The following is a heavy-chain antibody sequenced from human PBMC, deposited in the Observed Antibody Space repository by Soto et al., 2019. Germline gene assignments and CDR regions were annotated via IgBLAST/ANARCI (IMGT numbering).Heavy chain of an antibody. CDR2: IYWDDDK. Sequence: QITLKESGPTLVRPTQTLTLTCTFSGFSLTTSGVGVGWIRQPPGKALEWLAVIYWDDDKRYSSSLKSRLTLTKDTCNIQVVLTMTNMDPVDTASDSSAHLPSYALDSYTFDYWGQGTLVTVSS. J-gene: IGHJ4*02. CDR1: GFSLTTSGVG. V-gene: IGHV2-5*02. CDR3: AHLPSYALDSYTFDY. D-gene: IGHD3-10*01.